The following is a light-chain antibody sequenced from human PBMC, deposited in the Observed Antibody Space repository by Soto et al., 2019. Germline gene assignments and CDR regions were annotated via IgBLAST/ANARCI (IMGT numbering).Light chain of an antibody. Sequence: EVVLTQSPGTLSLSRGERATLSFMSSEIIYSAYLGWYQQKPGQAPRLLIYDASNRATGIPARFSGSGSGTDFTLTISSLEPEDFAVYYCQQRSNWPITFGQGTRLEIK. CDR1: EIIYSAY. CDR2: DAS. J-gene: IGKJ5*01. V-gene: IGKV3-11*01. CDR3: QQRSNWPIT.